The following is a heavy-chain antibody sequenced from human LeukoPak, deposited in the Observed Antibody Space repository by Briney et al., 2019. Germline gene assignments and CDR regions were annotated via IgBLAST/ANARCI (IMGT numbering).Heavy chain of an antibody. CDR1: GYTFTCHY. J-gene: IGHJ3*02. V-gene: IGHV1-2*02. CDR3: AKDRARVGTMVDAFDM. Sequence: GASVKVSCRASGYTFTCHYMLWVRQAPGQGLEWMGWINPNSGGTNYAQKFQGRVTMTRYTSISTAYMELSRLRSDDTAVYYCAKDRARVGTMVDAFDMWGQGTMVTVSS. CDR2: INPNSGGT. D-gene: IGHD1-1*01.